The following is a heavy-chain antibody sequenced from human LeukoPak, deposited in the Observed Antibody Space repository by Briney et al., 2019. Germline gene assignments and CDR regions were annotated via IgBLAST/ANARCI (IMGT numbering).Heavy chain of an antibody. Sequence: SETLALSCTVSGGSISSYYWSWIRQPAGKGLEWIGRIYTSGSANYNPSLKSRVTMSVDTSKTQFSLKLSSVTAADTAVYYCARGSLLWFGELRLDAFDIWGQGTMVTVSS. V-gene: IGHV4-4*07. D-gene: IGHD3-10*01. CDR3: ARGSLLWFGELRLDAFDI. CDR1: GGSISSYY. J-gene: IGHJ3*02. CDR2: IYTSGSA.